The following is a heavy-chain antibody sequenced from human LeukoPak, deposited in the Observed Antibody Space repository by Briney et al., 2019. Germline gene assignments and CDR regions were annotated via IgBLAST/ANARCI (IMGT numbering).Heavy chain of an antibody. Sequence: SETLSLTCTVSGGSIGGSTYYWGWIRQPPGKRLEWIGHIYYNGDTYYNPSLKSQVTMSIDTSKNQFSLKLKSVTAADTAVYYCARHSSRVIVVVNNWGQGILVTVSS. CDR3: ARHSSRVIVVVNN. CDR1: GGSIGGSTYY. CDR2: IYYNGDT. J-gene: IGHJ4*02. D-gene: IGHD3-22*01. V-gene: IGHV4-39*01.